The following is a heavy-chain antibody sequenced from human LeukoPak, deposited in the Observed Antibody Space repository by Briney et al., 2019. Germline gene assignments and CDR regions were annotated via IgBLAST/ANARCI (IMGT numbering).Heavy chain of an antibody. CDR2: INPNSGGT. J-gene: IGHJ4*02. V-gene: IGHV1-2*02. Sequence: ASVKVSCKASGYTFTGYYMHWVRQAPGQGLEWMGWINPNSGGTNYAQKFQGRVTMTRDTSISTAYMELSRLRSDDTAVYYCARVATGRDGNTLGLYWGQGTLVTVSS. CDR1: GYTFTGYY. D-gene: IGHD5-24*01. CDR3: ARVATGRDGNTLGLY.